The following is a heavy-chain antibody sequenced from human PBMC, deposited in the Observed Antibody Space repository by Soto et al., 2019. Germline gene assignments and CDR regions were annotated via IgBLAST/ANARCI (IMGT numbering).Heavy chain of an antibody. CDR3: AGTTSHQWYYMDV. CDR1: GDSVSSNSAA. D-gene: IGHD1-7*01. Sequence: QVQLQESGPGLVKPSQTLSLTCAISGDSVSSNSAAWNWIRLSPSRGLECLEKTYYRSRWYNDDAVSVRSRITVNPDTSENHFSLLLTSVAPEDTAVYYCAGTTSHQWYYMDVWGKGTTVTVSS. CDR2: TYYRSRWYN. V-gene: IGHV6-1*01. J-gene: IGHJ6*03.